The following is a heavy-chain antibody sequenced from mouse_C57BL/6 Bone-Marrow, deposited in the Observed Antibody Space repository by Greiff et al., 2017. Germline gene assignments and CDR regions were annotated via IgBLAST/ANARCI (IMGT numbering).Heavy chain of an antibody. CDR3: ARPLIYYYGSSLDY. CDR2: IFPGSGST. Sequence: VKLMESGPELVKPGASVKISCKASGYTFTDYYINWVKQRPGQGLEWIGWIFPGSGSTYYNEKFKGKATLTVDKSSSTAYMLLSSLTSEDSAVYFCARPLIYYYGSSLDYWGQGTTLTVSS. CDR1: GYTFTDYY. V-gene: IGHV1-75*01. J-gene: IGHJ2*01. D-gene: IGHD1-1*01.